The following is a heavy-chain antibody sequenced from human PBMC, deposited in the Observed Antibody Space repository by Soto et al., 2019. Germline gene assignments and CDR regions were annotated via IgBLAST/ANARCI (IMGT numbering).Heavy chain of an antibody. J-gene: IGHJ4*02. CDR3: SKDRPLYRAHLDY. Sequence: QVQLVESGGGVVQPGRSLRLSCEASGFTFSGYGMHWVRQAPGKGLEWVAIISFDGNNEYYTDSVKGRFTISRDNSKNNQYLQMISLRPDATGVEYCSKDRPLYRAHLDYWGQGTLVTVSS. CDR1: GFTFSGYG. V-gene: IGHV3-30*18. CDR2: ISFDGNNE.